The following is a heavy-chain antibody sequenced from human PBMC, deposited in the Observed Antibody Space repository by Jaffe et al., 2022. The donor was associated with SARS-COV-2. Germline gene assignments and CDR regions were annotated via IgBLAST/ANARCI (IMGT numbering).Heavy chain of an antibody. Sequence: EVQLLESGGGLVQPGGSLRLSCAASGFTFSSSAMSWVRQPPGKGLEWVSAISGSGSSTYDADSVKGRFTISRDNSKNTLYLQMNTLRAEDTAVYFCAKEILGAAFDTWGQGTLVTVST. CDR1: GFTFSSSA. CDR2: ISGSGSST. D-gene: IGHD2-15*01. CDR3: AKEILGAAFDT. V-gene: IGHV3-23*01. J-gene: IGHJ5*02.